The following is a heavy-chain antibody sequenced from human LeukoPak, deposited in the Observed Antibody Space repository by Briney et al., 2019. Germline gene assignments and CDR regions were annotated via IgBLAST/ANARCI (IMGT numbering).Heavy chain of an antibody. V-gene: IGHV3-48*03. Sequence: GGSLRLSCVASGFSLSSYEMNWARQAPGKGLEWVSYISSSGSVIYYADSVKGRFTISRDNAKNSLYLQMKSLRDEDTAVYFCARDRRYTYGYYFDYWGQGTLVTVSS. CDR3: ARDRRYTYGYYFDY. J-gene: IGHJ4*02. CDR1: GFSLSSYE. CDR2: ISSSGSVI. D-gene: IGHD5-18*01.